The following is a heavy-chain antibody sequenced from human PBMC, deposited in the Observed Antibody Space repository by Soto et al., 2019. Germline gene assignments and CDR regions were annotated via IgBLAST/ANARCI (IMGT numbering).Heavy chain of an antibody. CDR1: GGVISGYY. J-gene: IGHJ6*02. CDR3: ARGQLGMKYYYYGMDV. V-gene: IGHV4-59*01. D-gene: IGHD7-27*01. Sequence: SETLPLTCMVAGGVISGYYRSWIRQPPGKGLEWIGYIYYSGSTNYNPSLKRRVTISVDTSKNQFSLKLSSVTAADTAVYYCARGQLGMKYYYYGMDVWGQGTTVTVSS. CDR2: IYYSGST.